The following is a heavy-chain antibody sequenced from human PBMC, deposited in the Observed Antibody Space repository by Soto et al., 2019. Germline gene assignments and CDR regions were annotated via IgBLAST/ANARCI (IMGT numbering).Heavy chain of an antibody. Sequence: EVQLLESGGGLVQPGGSLRLSCAASGFTFSSYAMSWVRQAPGKGLEWVSAISGSGGSTYYADSVKGRFTISRDNSKNTLYLQRNSLRAEDTAVYYCAKLLDSSGYIFDYWGQGTLVTVSS. D-gene: IGHD3-22*01. CDR2: ISGSGGST. CDR1: GFTFSSYA. J-gene: IGHJ4*02. V-gene: IGHV3-23*01. CDR3: AKLLDSSGYIFDY.